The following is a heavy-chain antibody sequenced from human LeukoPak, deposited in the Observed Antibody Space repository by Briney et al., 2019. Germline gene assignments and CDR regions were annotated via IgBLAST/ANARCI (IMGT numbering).Heavy chain of an antibody. CDR3: ARKGYCSSTSCYTGRGWWFDP. CDR1: GFTFSNYE. V-gene: IGHV3-48*03. Sequence: PGGSLRLSCAASGFTFSNYEMNWVRQAPGKGLERVSYISSSGNTIYYADSVKGRFTISRDNAKSSLYLQMNSLRAEDTAVYYCARKGYCSSTSCYTGRGWWFDPWGQGTLVTVSS. J-gene: IGHJ5*02. D-gene: IGHD2-2*02. CDR2: ISSSGNTI.